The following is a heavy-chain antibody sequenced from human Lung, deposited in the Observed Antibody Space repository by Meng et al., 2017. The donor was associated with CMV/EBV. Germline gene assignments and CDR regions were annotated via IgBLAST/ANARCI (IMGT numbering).Heavy chain of an antibody. CDR1: GYTFTSYD. D-gene: IGHD2-15*01. V-gene: IGHV1-8*01. Sequence: ASVKVSCKASGYTFTSYDINWVRQATGQGLEWMGWMNPNSGNTGYAQKFQGRVTMTRNTSISTAYMELSSLRSEDTAVYYCARGFLAAKSGLRSLTDWGQGKXVNVDS. CDR3: ARGFLAAKSGLRSLTD. CDR2: MNPNSGNT. J-gene: IGHJ4*02.